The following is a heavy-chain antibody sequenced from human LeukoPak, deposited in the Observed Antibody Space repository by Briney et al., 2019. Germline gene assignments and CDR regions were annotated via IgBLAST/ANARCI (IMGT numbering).Heavy chain of an antibody. Sequence: ASVKVSCKASGYTFTGYYMHWVRQAPGQRLEWMGWINPNNGGTNYAQKFQGRVTMTRDTSISTAYMELSRLRSDDTAVYYCARGGVVPAAVVDYWGQGTLVTVSS. CDR1: GYTFTGYY. V-gene: IGHV1-2*02. CDR3: ARGGVVPAAVVDY. J-gene: IGHJ4*02. D-gene: IGHD2-2*01. CDR2: INPNNGGT.